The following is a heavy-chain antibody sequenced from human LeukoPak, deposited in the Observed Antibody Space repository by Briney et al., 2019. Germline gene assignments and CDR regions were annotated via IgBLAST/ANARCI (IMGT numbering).Heavy chain of an antibody. V-gene: IGHV5-51*01. J-gene: IGHJ3*02. CDR3: ARRLAMTTSRAFDI. CDR2: IYPGDSDT. D-gene: IGHD2-2*01. Sequence: GGSLKISCKGSGYIFTSYWIGWVRQMPGKGLEGMGIIYPGDSDTRYSPSFQGQVTISADKSISTAYLQWSSLKASDTAMYYCARRLAMTTSRAFDIWGQGTMVTVSS. CDR1: GYIFTSYW.